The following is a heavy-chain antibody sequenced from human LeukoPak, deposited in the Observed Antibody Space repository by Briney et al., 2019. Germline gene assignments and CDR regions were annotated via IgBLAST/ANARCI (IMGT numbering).Heavy chain of an antibody. J-gene: IGHJ4*02. D-gene: IGHD2-8*01. Sequence: GGSLRLSCAASGFTFSSYEMNWVRQAPGKGLEWVSYISGSGSTIYYADSVKGRFTISRDNSKNTLYLQMNSLRAEDTAVYYCARVGYCTNGVCSYYFDYWGQGTLVTVSS. CDR1: GFTFSSYE. V-gene: IGHV3-48*03. CDR2: ISGSGSTI. CDR3: ARVGYCTNGVCSYYFDY.